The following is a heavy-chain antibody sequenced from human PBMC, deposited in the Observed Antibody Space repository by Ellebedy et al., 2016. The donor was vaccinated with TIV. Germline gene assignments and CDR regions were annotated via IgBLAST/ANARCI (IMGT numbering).Heavy chain of an antibody. V-gene: IGHV2-70*11. CDR3: ARILSSSGWAFDS. Sequence: SGPTLVKPTQTLTLTCTFSGFPLSTSGMCVSWIRQPPGKALEWLARIDWDDAKYYSTSLKTRLTISKDTSKNQVVLTMTHMDPVDTATYYCARILSSSGWAFDSWGQGTLVTVSS. J-gene: IGHJ4*02. D-gene: IGHD6-19*01. CDR1: GFPLSTSGMC. CDR2: IDWDDAK.